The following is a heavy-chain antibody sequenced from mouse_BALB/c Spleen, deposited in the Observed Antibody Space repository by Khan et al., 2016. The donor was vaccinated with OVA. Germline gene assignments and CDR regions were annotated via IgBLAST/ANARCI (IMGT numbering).Heavy chain of an antibody. CDR1: GYSITSDSA. V-gene: IGHV3-2*02. Sequence: EVKLLESGPGLVKPSQSLSLTCTVTGYSITSDSAWNWIRQFPGNKLWWMGYISYSGRTSYNPSLKSRISITPDTSKNPFFLQLNSVTTEDTATYYWASTVTIATVVATDFDYGGQGTTLTVSS. J-gene: IGHJ2*01. D-gene: IGHD1-1*01. CDR2: ISYSGRT. CDR3: ASTVTIATVVATDFDY.